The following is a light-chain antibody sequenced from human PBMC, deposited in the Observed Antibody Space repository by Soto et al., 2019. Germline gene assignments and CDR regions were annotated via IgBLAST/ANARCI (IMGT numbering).Light chain of an antibody. CDR1: QSVSSSY. J-gene: IGKJ2*01. CDR3: QQEASSSYP. Sequence: EIVLTQSPGTLSLSPGDRATLSCRTSQSVSSSYLAWYQQKPGQAPRLLIYGASRRATGIPDRFRGSGSGTDFTLTISRLEPEDFAVDFCQQEASSSYPFGQGTKLEIK. CDR2: GAS. V-gene: IGKV3-20*01.